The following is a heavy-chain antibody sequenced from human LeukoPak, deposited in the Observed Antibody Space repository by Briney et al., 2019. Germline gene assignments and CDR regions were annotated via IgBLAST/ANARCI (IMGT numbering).Heavy chain of an antibody. V-gene: IGHV3-23*01. J-gene: IGHJ4*02. Sequence: PGGSLRLSCAASGFTFSSYAMSRVRQAPGKGLEWVSAISGSGGSTYYADSVMGRFTISRDNSKNTLYLQMNSLRAEDTAVYYCAKDGDFDWFVTRKLFDYWGQGTLVTVSS. D-gene: IGHD3-9*01. CDR1: GFTFSSYA. CDR3: AKDGDFDWFVTRKLFDY. CDR2: ISGSGGST.